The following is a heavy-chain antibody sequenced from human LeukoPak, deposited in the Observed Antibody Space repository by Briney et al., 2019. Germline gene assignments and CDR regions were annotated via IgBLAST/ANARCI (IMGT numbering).Heavy chain of an antibody. Sequence: SETLSLTCAVSGGSISSGGYSWSWIRQPPGKGLEWIGYIYHSGSTYYNPSLKSRVTISVDRSKNQFSLKLSSVTAADTAVYYCARGVNCSSTSCYIGGDYWGQGTLVTVSS. V-gene: IGHV4-30-2*01. D-gene: IGHD2-2*01. CDR1: GGSISSGGYS. CDR3: ARGVNCSSTSCYIGGDY. CDR2: IYHSGST. J-gene: IGHJ4*02.